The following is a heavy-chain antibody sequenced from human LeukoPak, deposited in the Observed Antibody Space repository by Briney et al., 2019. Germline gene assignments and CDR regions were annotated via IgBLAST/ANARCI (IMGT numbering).Heavy chain of an antibody. Sequence: ASVKVSCKASGYTFTDCYIHWVRQAPGQGLEWMGWINPNSGGTNYVQKFQGRVTTTRDTSISTAYMELSRLRSDDTAVYYCARGSGSYPYYFDYWGQGTLVTVSS. D-gene: IGHD1-26*01. CDR1: GYTFTDCY. CDR2: INPNSGGT. V-gene: IGHV1-2*02. CDR3: ARGSGSYPYYFDY. J-gene: IGHJ4*02.